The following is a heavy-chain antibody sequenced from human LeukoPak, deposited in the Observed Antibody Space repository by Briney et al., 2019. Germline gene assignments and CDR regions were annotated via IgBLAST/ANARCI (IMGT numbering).Heavy chain of an antibody. CDR3: ATERGNYYGSGSYSWWFDP. Sequence: GASAKVSCKVSGYTLTELSMHWVRQAPGKGLEWMGGFDPEDGETIYAQKFQGRVTMTEDTSTDTAYMELSSLRSEDTAVYYCATERGNYYGSGSYSWWFDPWGQGTLVTVSS. D-gene: IGHD3-10*01. CDR2: FDPEDGET. CDR1: GYTLTELS. V-gene: IGHV1-24*01. J-gene: IGHJ5*02.